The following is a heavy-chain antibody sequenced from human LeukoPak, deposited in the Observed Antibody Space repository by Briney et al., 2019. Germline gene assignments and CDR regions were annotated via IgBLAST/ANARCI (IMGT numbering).Heavy chain of an antibody. CDR2: IYSGGST. V-gene: IGHV3-66*02. CDR1: GIIFGDFW. CDR3: AKDLDTEYYFDY. Sequence: GGSLRLSCAASGIIFGDFWMSWVRQAPGKGLEWVSVIYSGGSTYYADSVKGRFTISRDNSKNTLYLQMNSLRAEDTAVYYCAKDLDTEYYFDYWGQGTLVTVSS. J-gene: IGHJ4*02.